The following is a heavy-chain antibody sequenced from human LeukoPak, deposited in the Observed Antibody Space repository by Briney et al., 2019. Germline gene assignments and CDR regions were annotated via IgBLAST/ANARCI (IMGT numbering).Heavy chain of an antibody. D-gene: IGHD5-12*01. J-gene: IGHJ4*02. CDR2: IYHSGST. CDR1: DGSISNSNW. V-gene: IGHV4-4*02. Sequence: SETLSLTCAVSDGSISNSNWWSWVRQPPGKGLEWIGEIYHSGSTNYNPSLKSRVTMSVDKSKNQFSLKLSSVTAADTAVCYCARDPGGYSGYGRGYYFDFWGQGTLVTVSS. CDR3: ARDPGGYSGYGRGYYFDF.